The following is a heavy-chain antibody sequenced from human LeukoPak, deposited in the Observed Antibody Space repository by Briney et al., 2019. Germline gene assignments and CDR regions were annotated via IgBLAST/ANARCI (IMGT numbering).Heavy chain of an antibody. CDR3: AKLPVQYYYDSSGSGAFDI. CDR1: GFTFSSYA. CDR2: ISGSGGST. J-gene: IGHJ3*02. Sequence: PGGSLRLSCAASGFTFSSYAMSWVRQAPGKGLEWVSAISGSGGSTYYADSVKGRFTIPRDNSKNTLYLQMNSLRAEDTAVYYCAKLPVQYYYDSSGSGAFDIWGQGTMVTVSS. V-gene: IGHV3-23*01. D-gene: IGHD3-22*01.